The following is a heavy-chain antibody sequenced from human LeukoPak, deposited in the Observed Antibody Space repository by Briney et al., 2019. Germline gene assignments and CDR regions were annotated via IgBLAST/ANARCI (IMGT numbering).Heavy chain of an antibody. CDR3: ARDHSHDPSFDY. CDR1: GGSISSYY. Sequence: SETLSLTCTVSGGSISSYYWSWIRQPPGKGLEWIGYIYYSGSTNYNPSLKSRVTISVDTSKNQFSLKLSSVTAADTAVYYCARDHSHDPSFDYWGQGTLVTVSS. D-gene: IGHD2-15*01. V-gene: IGHV4-59*12. J-gene: IGHJ4*02. CDR2: IYYSGST.